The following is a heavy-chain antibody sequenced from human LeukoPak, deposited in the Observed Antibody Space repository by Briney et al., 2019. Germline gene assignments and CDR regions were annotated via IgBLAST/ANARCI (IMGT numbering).Heavy chain of an antibody. D-gene: IGHD3-10*01. Sequence: PGGSLRLSCAASGITFSSYAMSWVRQAPGKGLEWVSAISGSGGSTYYADSVKGQFTISKDNSKDTLYLQMNSLRADDTVVYYCATCNSGSHPWFDPWGQGTLVTVSS. J-gene: IGHJ5*02. CDR2: ISGSGGST. V-gene: IGHV3-23*01. CDR1: GITFSSYA. CDR3: ATCNSGSHPWFDP.